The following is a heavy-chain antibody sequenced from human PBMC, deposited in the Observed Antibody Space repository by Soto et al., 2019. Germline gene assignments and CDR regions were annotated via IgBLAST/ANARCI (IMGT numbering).Heavy chain of an antibody. V-gene: IGHV3-21*01. CDR3: ARDRYATVVTDGMDV. J-gene: IGHJ6*02. CDR2: ISSSSSYI. CDR1: GFTFSSYS. D-gene: IGHD2-8*01. Sequence: EVQLVESGGGLVKPGGSLRLSCAASGFTFSSYSMNCVRQAPGKGLEWVSSISSSSSYIYYADSVKGRFTISRDNAKNSLYLQMNSLRAEDTAVYYCARDRYATVVTDGMDVWGQGTTVTVSS.